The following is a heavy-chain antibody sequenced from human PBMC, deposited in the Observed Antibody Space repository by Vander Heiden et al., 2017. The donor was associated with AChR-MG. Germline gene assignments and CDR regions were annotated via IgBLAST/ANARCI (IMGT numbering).Heavy chain of an antibody. Sequence: QVQLQQWGAGLLKPSETLSLTCAAYGGSFRGYYWSWIRQPPGKGLEWIGEINHGGSTNYNPSLKSRVTISVDTSKNQFSLKLSSVTAADTAVYYCARREIFLLWRGGLGYWGQGTLVTVSS. V-gene: IGHV4-34*01. J-gene: IGHJ4*02. CDR1: GGSFRGYY. D-gene: IGHD3-16*01. CDR3: ARREIFLLWRGGLGY. CDR2: INHGGST.